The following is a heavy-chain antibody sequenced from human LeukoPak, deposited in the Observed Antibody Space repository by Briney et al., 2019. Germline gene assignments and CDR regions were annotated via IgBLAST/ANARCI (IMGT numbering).Heavy chain of an antibody. V-gene: IGHV3-7*05. J-gene: IGHJ4*02. D-gene: IGHD6-13*01. CDR2: INQDGSEK. Sequence: SWDRQAPGKGLEWVANINQDGSEKYYVDSVKGRFTISRDNAKNSLYLEMNSLRGEDTAVYYCARAATAGTVDYWGQGTLVTVSS. CDR3: ARAATAGTVDY.